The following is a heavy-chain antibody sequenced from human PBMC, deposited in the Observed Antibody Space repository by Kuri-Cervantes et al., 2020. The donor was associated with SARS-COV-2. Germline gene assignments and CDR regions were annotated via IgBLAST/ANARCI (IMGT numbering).Heavy chain of an antibody. CDR2: ISGSGGST. V-gene: IGHV3-23*01. D-gene: IGHD6-19*01. CDR3: ANAPAVAGTGGDY. J-gene: IGHJ4*02. CDR1: GFTFNSYV. Sequence: GGSLRLSCAASGFTFNSYVMSWVRQAPGKGLEWVSAISGSGGSTYYADSVKGRFTISRDNSKNTLYLQMNSLRAEDTAVYYCANAPAVAGTGGDYWGQGTLVTVSS.